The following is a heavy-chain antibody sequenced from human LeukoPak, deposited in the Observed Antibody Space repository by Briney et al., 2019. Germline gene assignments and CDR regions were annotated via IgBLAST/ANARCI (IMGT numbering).Heavy chain of an antibody. CDR2: ITYDESNK. V-gene: IGHV3-30*18. J-gene: IGHJ4*02. Sequence: GRSLRLSCAASGFSFNSYGMHWVRQAPGKGLEWVAVITYDESNKFYADSVRGRFTISRDNSKNTLYLQMSSLRADDTAVYYCAKDCGGTKWELGRDYFDYWGQGTRVTVSS. D-gene: IGHD1-26*01. CDR1: GFSFNSYG. CDR3: AKDCGGTKWELGRDYFDY.